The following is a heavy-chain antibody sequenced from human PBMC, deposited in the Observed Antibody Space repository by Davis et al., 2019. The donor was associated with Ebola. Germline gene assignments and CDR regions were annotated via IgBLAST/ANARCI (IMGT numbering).Heavy chain of an antibody. V-gene: IGHV1-18*01. Sequence: ASVKVSCKASGYTFTSYGISWVRRAPGQGLEWMGWISAYNGNTNYAQKLQGRVTMTTDTSTSTAYMELSRLRSDDTAVYYCARDIAIFGGQRKYYYGMDVWGQGTTVTVSS. J-gene: IGHJ6*02. CDR1: GYTFTSYG. CDR2: ISAYNGNT. D-gene: IGHD3-3*01. CDR3: ARDIAIFGGQRKYYYGMDV.